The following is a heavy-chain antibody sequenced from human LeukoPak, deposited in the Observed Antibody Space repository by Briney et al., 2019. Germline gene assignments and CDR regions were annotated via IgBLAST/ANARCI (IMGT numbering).Heavy chain of an antibody. V-gene: IGHV7-4-1*02. D-gene: IGHD3-16*01. J-gene: IGHJ4*02. Sequence: PXXGXXWMGWINMYTANPAYAQGFTERFVFSLDTSVSTAYLEISNLKAEDTAVYYCARHDNDDDFDYWGQGTLVTVSS. CDR3: ARHDNDDDFDY. CDR2: INMYTANP.